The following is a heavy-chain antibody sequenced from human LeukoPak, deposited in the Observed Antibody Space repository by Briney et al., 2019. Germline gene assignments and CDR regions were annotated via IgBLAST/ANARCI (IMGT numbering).Heavy chain of an antibody. CDR3: ARGGDRRGFDY. D-gene: IGHD1-14*01. J-gene: IGHJ4*02. CDR2: IYDSGTT. Sequence: PSQTLSLTCTVSGGSISNGGYYWSWIRQHPGKGLEWIGYIYDSGTTYYNPALQSRVTISVDMSDNHFSLKMRSMTAADTAVYFCARGGDRRGFDYWGQGTLVTVSS. V-gene: IGHV4-31*03. CDR1: GGSISNGGYY.